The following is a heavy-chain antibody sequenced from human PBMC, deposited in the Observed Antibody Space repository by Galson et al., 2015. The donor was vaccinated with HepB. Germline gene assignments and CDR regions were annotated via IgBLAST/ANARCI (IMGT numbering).Heavy chain of an antibody. CDR2: ISYDGSNK. CDR3: AKEPSPIDYYGSGTKLPANYGMDV. CDR1: GFTFSSYA. J-gene: IGHJ6*02. V-gene: IGHV3-30*04. Sequence: SLRLSCAASGFTFSSYAMHWVRQAPGKGLEWVAVISYDGSNKYYADSVKGRFTISRDNSKNTLYLQMNSLRAEDTAVYYCAKEPSPIDYYGSGTKLPANYGMDVWGQGTTVTVSS. D-gene: IGHD3-10*01.